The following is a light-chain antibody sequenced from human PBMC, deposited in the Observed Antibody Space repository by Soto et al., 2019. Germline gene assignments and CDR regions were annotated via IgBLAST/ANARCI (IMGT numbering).Light chain of an antibody. V-gene: IGKV3-20*01. CDR2: GAS. J-gene: IGKJ4*01. Sequence: EIVLTQSPGTLSLSPGERATLSCRASQSVSSNYLAWYQQKPGQAPRLLIYGASTRATGIPDRISGSGSGTDFTLTISRLEPEDFAVYYCQQYGRSPPLIFGGGTKV. CDR1: QSVSSNY. CDR3: QQYGRSPPLI.